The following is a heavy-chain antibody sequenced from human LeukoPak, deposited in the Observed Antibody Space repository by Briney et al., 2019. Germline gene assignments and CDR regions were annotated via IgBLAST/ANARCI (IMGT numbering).Heavy chain of an antibody. CDR3: ARGPDYYDSSGLGDY. D-gene: IGHD3-22*01. CDR2: INPSGGST. V-gene: IGHV1-46*01. J-gene: IGHJ4*02. Sequence: ASVKVSCKASGYTFTSYYMHWVRQAPGQGLEWMGIINPSGGSTSYAQKFQGRVPMSRDMSTSTVYMELNSLRSEDTAVYYCARGPDYYDSSGLGDYWGQGTLVTVSS. CDR1: GYTFTSYY.